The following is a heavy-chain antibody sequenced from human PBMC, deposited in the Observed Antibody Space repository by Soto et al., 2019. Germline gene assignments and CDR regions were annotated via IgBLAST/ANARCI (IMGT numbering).Heavy chain of an antibody. CDR3: ARVGDRYCSGGSCHLQH. J-gene: IGHJ1*01. CDR1: GGSISSYY. CDR2: IYYSGST. D-gene: IGHD2-15*01. V-gene: IGHV4-59*01. Sequence: SETLSLTCTVSGGSISSYYWSWIRQPPGKGLEWIGYIYYSGSTNYNPSLKSRVTISVDTSKNQFSLKLSSVTAADTAVYYCARVGDRYCSGGSCHLQHWGQGTLVTVS.